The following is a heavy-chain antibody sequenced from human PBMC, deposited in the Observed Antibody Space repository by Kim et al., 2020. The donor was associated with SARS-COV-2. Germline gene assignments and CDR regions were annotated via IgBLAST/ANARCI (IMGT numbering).Heavy chain of an antibody. CDR1: GFTFSSYW. Sequence: GGSLRLSCAASGFTFSSYWMNWVRQAPGKGLEWAAYINQDGSQKYYVDSVKGRFTISRDNAKNSLYLQMNSLRAEDTAVYYCATVGHGGYVLDWGQGTLVTVSS. D-gene: IGHD5-12*01. V-gene: IGHV3-7*01. CDR2: INQDGSQK. CDR3: ATVGHGGYVLD. J-gene: IGHJ1*01.